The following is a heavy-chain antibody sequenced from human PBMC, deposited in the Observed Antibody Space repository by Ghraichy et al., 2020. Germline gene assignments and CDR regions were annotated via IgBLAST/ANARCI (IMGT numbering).Heavy chain of an antibody. Sequence: GESLNISCKGSGYSFTSYWIGWVRQMPGKGLEWMGIIYPGDSDTRYSPSFQGQVTISADKSISTAYLQWSSLKASDTAMYYCARHSTDLRGDYRANAFDIWDQGTMVTVSS. CDR1: GYSFTSYW. V-gene: IGHV5-51*01. D-gene: IGHD4-17*01. J-gene: IGHJ3*02. CDR2: IYPGDSDT. CDR3: ARHSTDLRGDYRANAFDI.